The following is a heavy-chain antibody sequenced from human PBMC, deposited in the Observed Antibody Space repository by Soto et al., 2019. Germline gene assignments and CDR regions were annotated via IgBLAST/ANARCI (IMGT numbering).Heavy chain of an antibody. CDR2: ISWNSGSI. CDR1: GFTFGDYA. J-gene: IGHJ3*02. Sequence: PGGSLRLSCAASGFTFGDYAMHWVRQAPGKGLEWVSGISWNSGSIGYADSVKGRFTISRDNAKNSLYLQMNSLRAEDTALYYCAKDALRYFDWSWAFDIWGQGTMVTVSS. CDR3: AKDALRYFDWSWAFDI. V-gene: IGHV3-9*01. D-gene: IGHD3-9*01.